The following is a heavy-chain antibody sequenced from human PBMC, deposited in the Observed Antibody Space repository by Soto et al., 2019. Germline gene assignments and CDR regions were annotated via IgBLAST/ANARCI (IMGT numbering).Heavy chain of an antibody. CDR2: ISGSGGST. V-gene: IGHV3-23*01. J-gene: IGHJ6*02. D-gene: IGHD3-9*01. Sequence: GGSLRLSCAASGFTFSSYAMSWVRQAPGKGLEWVSAISGSGGSTYYADSVKGRFTISRDNSKNTLYLQMNSLRAEDTAVYYCAKVFGYDILTGYYDYYYYGMDVWGQGTTVTVSS. CDR1: GFTFSSYA. CDR3: AKVFGYDILTGYYDYYYYGMDV.